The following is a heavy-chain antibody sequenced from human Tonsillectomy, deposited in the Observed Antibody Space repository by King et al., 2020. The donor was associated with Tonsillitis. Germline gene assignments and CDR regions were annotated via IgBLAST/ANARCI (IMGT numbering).Heavy chain of an antibody. CDR2: MYYSGTI. Sequence: QLQESGPGVVKPSETLSLTCTVSGGSISSSDHYWAWNRQPPGKGLEWIGYMYYSGTIIYNPSLKSRITISGGTSENRFSLKLSSVTAADTAVYFCARYVSGSFDYWGQGALVTVSS. D-gene: IGHD1-26*01. V-gene: IGHV4-39*01. CDR1: GGSISSSDHY. J-gene: IGHJ4*02. CDR3: ARYVSGSFDY.